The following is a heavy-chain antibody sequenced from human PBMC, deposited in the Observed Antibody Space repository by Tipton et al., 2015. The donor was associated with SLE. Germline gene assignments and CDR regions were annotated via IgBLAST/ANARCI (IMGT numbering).Heavy chain of an antibody. CDR1: GGSITSYY. CDR3: AMGEFTVPFDH. D-gene: IGHD4-17*01. J-gene: IGHJ4*02. V-gene: IGHV4-59*01. CDR2: MYYRGGG. Sequence: TLSLTCTVSGGSITSYYWSWIRQPPGKGLEWIGYMYYRGGGNYNPSLRSRVTIAVDTSTNQLSLKVRSVTAADTAVYYCAMGEFTVPFDHWGQGTLVTVSS.